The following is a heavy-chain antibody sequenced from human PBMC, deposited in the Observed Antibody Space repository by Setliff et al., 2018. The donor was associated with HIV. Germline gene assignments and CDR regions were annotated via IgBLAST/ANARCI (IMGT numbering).Heavy chain of an antibody. J-gene: IGHJ6*02. Sequence: ASVKVSCKASGGTFSSYSITWVRQAPGQGLEWMGGIIPIFNTANYARKFQGRVTITADESTSTAYMELSSLGSEDTAVYYCARGSGGYCSGGSCYFGFGLALWGQGTTVTVSS. CDR2: IIPIFNTA. V-gene: IGHV1-69*13. D-gene: IGHD2-15*01. CDR1: GGTFSSYS. CDR3: ARGSGGYCSGGSCYFGFGLAL.